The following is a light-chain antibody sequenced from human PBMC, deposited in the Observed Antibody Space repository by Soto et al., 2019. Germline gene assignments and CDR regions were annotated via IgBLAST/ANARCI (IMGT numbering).Light chain of an antibody. J-gene: IGKJ5*01. CDR2: AAS. CDR3: QHAKSSTVT. V-gene: IGKV1D-12*01. CDR1: QDVGRW. Sequence: DIHMTQSPSSLSASVGDTFTITCRSSQDVGRWLSWYQQKPGKAPKILIFAASSLQSGVPSRFSGSGSGTDLTLTITSLKSEDFATYYCQHAKSSTVTFGQGTRLEIK.